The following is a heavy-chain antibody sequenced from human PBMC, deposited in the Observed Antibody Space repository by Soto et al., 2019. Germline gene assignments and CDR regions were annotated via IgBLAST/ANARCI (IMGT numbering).Heavy chain of an antibody. J-gene: IGHJ6*02. Sequence: QVQLQESGPGLVKPSQTLSLTCTVSGGSISSGDSYWSWIRQPPGQGLEWIGYIYYSGSTYYNPSLKSRVTISVDTSKNQFSLKLSSVTAADTAVYYCARGGITSNYYYYYGMDVWGQGTTVTVSS. CDR1: GGSISSGDSY. CDR3: ARGGITSNYYYYYGMDV. V-gene: IGHV4-30-4*01. CDR2: IYYSGST. D-gene: IGHD1-20*01.